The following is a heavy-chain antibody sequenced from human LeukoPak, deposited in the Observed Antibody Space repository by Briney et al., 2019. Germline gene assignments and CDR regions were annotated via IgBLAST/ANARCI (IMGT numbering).Heavy chain of an antibody. Sequence: SETLSLTCTVSGGSISSSSYYWGWIRQPPGKGLGWIGSIYYSGSTYYNPSLKSRVTISVDTSKNQLSLKLSSVTAADTAVYYCVVDQTRDSRPSNYWGQGTLVTVSS. CDR1: GGSISSSSYY. V-gene: IGHV4-39*01. CDR2: IYYSGST. J-gene: IGHJ4*02. CDR3: VVDQTRDSRPSNY. D-gene: IGHD3-22*01.